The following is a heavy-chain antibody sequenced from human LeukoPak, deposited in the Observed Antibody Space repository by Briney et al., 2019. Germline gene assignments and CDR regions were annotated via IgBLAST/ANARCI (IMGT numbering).Heavy chain of an antibody. D-gene: IGHD6-13*01. V-gene: IGHV4-59*08. Sequence: SETLSLTCTVSGGSISTYKWNWIRQPPGKGLEWIGYGYYSGSTNYNPSLKSRVTISVDTSKNQFSLKLSSVTAADTAVYYCASAQQLVLRFDYWGQGTLVTVSS. CDR1: GGSISTYK. CDR3: ASAQQLVLRFDY. CDR2: GYYSGST. J-gene: IGHJ4*02.